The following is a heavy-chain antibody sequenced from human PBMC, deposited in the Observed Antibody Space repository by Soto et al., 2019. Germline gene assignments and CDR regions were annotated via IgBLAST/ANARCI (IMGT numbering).Heavy chain of an antibody. V-gene: IGHV1-2*04. CDR2: INPNSGGT. CDR1: GYTFTGYY. D-gene: IGHD3-16*02. Sequence: ASVKVSCKASGYTFTGYYMHWVRQAPGQGLEWMGWINPNSGGTNYAQKFQGWVTMTRDTSISTAYMELSRLRSDDTAVCYCARVGRWYDYIWGSYRYHDAFDIWGQGTMVTVSS. CDR3: ARVGRWYDYIWGSYRYHDAFDI. J-gene: IGHJ3*02.